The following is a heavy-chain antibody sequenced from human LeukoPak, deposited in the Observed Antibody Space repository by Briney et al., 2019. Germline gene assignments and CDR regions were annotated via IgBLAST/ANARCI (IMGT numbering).Heavy chain of an antibody. CDR1: GFTFSSYA. D-gene: IGHD5-18*01. CDR2: ISYDGSNK. J-gene: IGHJ4*02. CDR3: ARDVPLDYTAMVGYFDY. V-gene: IGHV3-30-3*01. Sequence: GGSLRLSCAASGFTFSSYAMHWVRQAPGKGLEWVAVISYDGSNKYYADSVKGRFTISRDNSKNTLYLQMNSLRAEDTAVYYCARDVPLDYTAMVGYFDYWGQGTLVTVSS.